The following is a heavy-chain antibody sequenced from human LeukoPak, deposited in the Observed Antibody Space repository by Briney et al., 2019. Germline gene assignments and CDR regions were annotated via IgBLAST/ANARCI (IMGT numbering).Heavy chain of an antibody. CDR1: GYSISNGYY. J-gene: IGHJ6*03. CDR2: IYLTGST. Sequence: SETLSLTCAVSGYSISNGYYWVGIRPPPGKGRGWIGSIYLTGSTYYNPSLKSRLTISMDTSNNQVSLNLSSVNAADTAVYYCARGGSTTTYPYFYYMHFWGKGTTVTVSS. D-gene: IGHD2/OR15-2a*01. CDR3: ARGGSTTTYPYFYYMHF. V-gene: IGHV4-38-2*01.